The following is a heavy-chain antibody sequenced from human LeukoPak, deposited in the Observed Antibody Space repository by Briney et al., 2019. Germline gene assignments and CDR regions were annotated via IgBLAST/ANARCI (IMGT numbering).Heavy chain of an antibody. D-gene: IGHD6-13*01. V-gene: IGHV5-51*01. CDR2: IYPDDSNT. Sequence: GESLKISCQGSGYDFPIYWIGWVRQMPGQGLEWMGVIYPDDSNTIYGPSFQGQVTISADKSINTAYLEWSSLKASDTAIYYCARQGAAGKYYYYYMDVWGKGTTVTVSS. J-gene: IGHJ6*03. CDR3: ARQGAAGKYYYYYMDV. CDR1: GYDFPIYW.